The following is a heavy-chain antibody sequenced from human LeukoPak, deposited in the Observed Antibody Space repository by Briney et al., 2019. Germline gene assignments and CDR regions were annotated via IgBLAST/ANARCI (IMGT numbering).Heavy chain of an antibody. Sequence: GGSLRLSCAPSGFTFSNYSMNWVRQAPGKGGEGVSSISSSRSYIYYADSVKGRFTISRDNAKNSLYLQMNSLRAEDTAVYYCARVPFPGSGTRRGNNWFDPWGQGTLVTVSS. J-gene: IGHJ5*02. V-gene: IGHV3-21*01. CDR1: GFTFSNYS. D-gene: IGHD3-10*01. CDR2: ISSSRSYI. CDR3: ARVPFPGSGTRRGNNWFDP.